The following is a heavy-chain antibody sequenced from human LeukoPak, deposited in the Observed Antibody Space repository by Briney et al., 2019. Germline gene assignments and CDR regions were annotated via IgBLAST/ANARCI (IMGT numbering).Heavy chain of an antibody. V-gene: IGHV1-2*02. J-gene: IGHJ4*02. CDR2: INVKSGDA. D-gene: IGHD2-21*02. CDR3: AREGRHCGGDCYSFDS. CDR1: GYTFTDSY. Sequence: GASVKDSCKASGYTFTDSYMHWVRPAPGQRLAYLAWINVKSGDAKYAQNFQGGVRMTRDTSISTAYMDLGSLRSDDTAVYYCAREGRHCGGDCYSFDSWGQGTLVTVSS.